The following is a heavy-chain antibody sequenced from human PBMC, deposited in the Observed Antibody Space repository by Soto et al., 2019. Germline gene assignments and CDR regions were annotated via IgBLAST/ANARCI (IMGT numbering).Heavy chain of an antibody. CDR1: GGSISSYY. Sequence: SETLSLTCTVSGGSISSYYWSWIRQPPGKGLEWIGYIYYSGSTNYNPPLKSRVTISVDTSKNQFSLKLSSVTAADTAVYYCARDRIVATARYCDYWGRGCVGTVSS. V-gene: IGHV4-59*12. J-gene: IGHJ4*02. D-gene: IGHD5-12*01. CDR3: ARDRIVATARYCDY. CDR2: IYYSGST.